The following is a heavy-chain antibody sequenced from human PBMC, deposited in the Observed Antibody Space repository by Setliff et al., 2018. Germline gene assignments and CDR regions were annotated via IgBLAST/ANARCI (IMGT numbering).Heavy chain of an antibody. CDR3: ARDYWGSLVY. Sequence: LSLTCTVSGASISSYYWSWIRQPPGKGLEWIGYIYYGGTTNYNPSLKSRVSISLDTSKNQVSLKLTSVTVADTAVYYCARDYWGSLVYWGQGALVTVSS. CDR1: GASISSYY. CDR2: IYYGGTT. V-gene: IGHV4-59*12. D-gene: IGHD7-27*01. J-gene: IGHJ4*02.